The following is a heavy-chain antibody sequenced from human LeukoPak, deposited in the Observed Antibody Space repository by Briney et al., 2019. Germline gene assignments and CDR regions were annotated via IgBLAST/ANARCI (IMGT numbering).Heavy chain of an antibody. Sequence: GGSLRLSCAASGFTFSDYYMSWIRQAPGKGLEWVSYISSSGSTIYYAASVKGRFTISRDNANNSLYLQMNSLRAEDTAVYYCARDPFIAVAGKYYYYGMDVWGQGTTVTVSS. J-gene: IGHJ6*02. CDR2: ISSSGSTI. CDR3: ARDPFIAVAGKYYYYGMDV. V-gene: IGHV3-11*01. D-gene: IGHD6-19*01. CDR1: GFTFSDYY.